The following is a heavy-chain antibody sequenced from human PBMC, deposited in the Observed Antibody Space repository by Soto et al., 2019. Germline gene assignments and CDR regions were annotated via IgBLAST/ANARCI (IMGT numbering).Heavy chain of an antibody. D-gene: IGHD5-12*01. J-gene: IGHJ6*02. V-gene: IGHV4-31*03. CDR2: IYYSGSTYYN. CDR1: GGSISSGGYY. CDR3: ARWYIVATIRGEDYYYGMDV. Sequence: SETLSLTCTVSGGSISSGGYYWSWIRQHPGKGLEWIGYIYYSGSTYYNYYNPSLKSRVTISVDTSKNQFSLKLSSVTAADTAVYYCARWYIVATIRGEDYYYGMDVWGQGTTVTVSS.